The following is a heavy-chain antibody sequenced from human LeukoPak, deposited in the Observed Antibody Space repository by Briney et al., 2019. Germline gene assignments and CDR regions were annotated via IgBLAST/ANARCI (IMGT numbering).Heavy chain of an antibody. CDR2: IRYDGSNK. Sequence: GGSLRLSCAASGFTFSSHGMHWVRQAPGKGLEWVAFIRYDGSNKYYADSVKGRFTISRDNSKNTLYLQMNSLRAEDTAVYYCAKERQPYFDYWGQGTLVTVSS. CDR3: AKERQPYFDY. D-gene: IGHD6-13*01. V-gene: IGHV3-30*02. J-gene: IGHJ4*02. CDR1: GFTFSSHG.